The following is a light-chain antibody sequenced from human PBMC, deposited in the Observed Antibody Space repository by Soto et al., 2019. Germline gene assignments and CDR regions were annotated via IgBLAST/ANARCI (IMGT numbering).Light chain of an antibody. J-gene: IGKJ5*01. CDR2: GAS. CDR1: QDVSSTS. V-gene: IGKV3-20*01. Sequence: EIVLTQSPGTLSLSPGERATLSCRASQDVSSTSLAWYQQKPGQTPRLLIYGASSRATGIPDRFSGSGSGTDFTLTISRLEPEDFAVYSCQQYGSSPSTFGQGTRLEIK. CDR3: QQYGSSPST.